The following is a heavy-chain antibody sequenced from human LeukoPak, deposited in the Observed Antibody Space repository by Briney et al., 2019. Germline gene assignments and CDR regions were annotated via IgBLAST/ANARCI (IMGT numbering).Heavy chain of an antibody. CDR1: GGSISSYY. J-gene: IGHJ5*02. V-gene: IGHV4-4*07. CDR2: IYTSGST. CDR3: ARDLEEDYGPLRWFDP. D-gene: IGHD4/OR15-4a*01. Sequence: PSETLSLTCTVSGGSISSYYWSWIRQPAGKGLEWIGRIYTSGSTNYNPSLKSRATMSVDTSKNQFSLKLSSVTAADTAVYYCARDLEEDYGPLRWFDPWGQGTLVTVSS.